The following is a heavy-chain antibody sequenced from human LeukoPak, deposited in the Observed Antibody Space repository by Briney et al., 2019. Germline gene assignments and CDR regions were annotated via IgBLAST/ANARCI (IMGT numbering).Heavy chain of an antibody. J-gene: IGHJ6*02. CDR3: AREGDFYDYVWGSYREFYYYYGMDV. Sequence: GASVKVSCKASGYTFTSYGISWVRQAPGQGLEWMGWISAYNGNTNYAQKLQGRVTMTTDTSTSRAYMELRSLRADDTAVYYCAREGDFYDYVWGSYREFYYYYGMDVWGQGTTVTASS. CDR1: GYTFTSYG. V-gene: IGHV1-18*01. D-gene: IGHD3-16*02. CDR2: ISAYNGNT.